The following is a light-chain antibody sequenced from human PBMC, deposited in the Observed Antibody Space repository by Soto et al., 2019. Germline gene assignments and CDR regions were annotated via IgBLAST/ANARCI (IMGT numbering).Light chain of an antibody. CDR1: QSIFTS. Sequence: DIQMTQSPSTLSASVGDRVTITCRASQSIFTSLAWHQQKPGKAPQLLVYDASSLESGVPSRFSGSGSGTEFTLTISGLQPDDFATYYCQQYNSFSGTFGQGTKVDI. CDR2: DAS. CDR3: QQYNSFSGT. J-gene: IGKJ1*01. V-gene: IGKV1-5*01.